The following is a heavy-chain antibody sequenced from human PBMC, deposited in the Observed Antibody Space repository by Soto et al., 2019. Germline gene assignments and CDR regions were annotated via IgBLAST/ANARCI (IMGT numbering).Heavy chain of an antibody. Sequence: GSLRLSCAASGFTFSSYAMSWVRQAPGKGLEWVSAISGSGGSTYYADSVKGRFTISRDNSKNTLYLQMNSLRAEDTAVYYCAAIFGNVYYYYGMDVWGQGTTVTVSS. V-gene: IGHV3-23*01. CDR2: ISGSGGST. CDR1: GFTFSSYA. D-gene: IGHD3-10*02. J-gene: IGHJ6*02. CDR3: AAIFGNVYYYYGMDV.